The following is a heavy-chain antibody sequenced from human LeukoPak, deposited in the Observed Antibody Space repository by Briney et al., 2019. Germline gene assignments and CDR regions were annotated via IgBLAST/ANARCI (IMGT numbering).Heavy chain of an antibody. D-gene: IGHD6-13*01. CDR1: GLTFSSYA. J-gene: IGHJ4*02. CDR3: ARAKGSSWTRPVDY. V-gene: IGHV3-30-3*01. Sequence: GGSLRLSCAASGLTFSSYAMHWVRQAPGKGLEWVAVISYDGSNKYYADSVKGRFTISRDNSKNTLYLQMNSLRAEDTAVYYCARAKGSSWTRPVDYWGQGTLVTVSS. CDR2: ISYDGSNK.